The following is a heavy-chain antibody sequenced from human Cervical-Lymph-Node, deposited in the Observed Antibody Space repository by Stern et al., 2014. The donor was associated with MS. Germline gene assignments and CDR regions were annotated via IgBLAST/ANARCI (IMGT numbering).Heavy chain of an antibody. CDR2: IDPSDSYT. CDR1: GYSFTSYS. V-gene: IGHV5-10-1*01. Sequence: VQLVQSGAEVKKPGESLRISCEGSGYSFTSYSITWVRQMPGKGLEWMGRIDPSDSYTNYSPSFQGHVTFSTDTSIGTAYLQWSALKASDTAIYYCAKNVYDSSNYYQSLGLDAFHLWGQGTLVTVAS. J-gene: IGHJ3*01. D-gene: IGHD3-22*01. CDR3: AKNVYDSSNYYQSLGLDAFHL.